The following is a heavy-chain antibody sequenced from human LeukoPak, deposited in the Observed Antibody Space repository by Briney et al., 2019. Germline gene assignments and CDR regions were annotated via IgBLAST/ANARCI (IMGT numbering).Heavy chain of an antibody. D-gene: IGHD3-22*01. Sequence: GGSLRLSCAASGFTYSSYAMSWVRQAPGKGLEWVSAISGSGGSTYYADSVKGRFTISRDNSKNTLYLQMNSLRAEDTAVYYCARDLNYDDSRGLTYYFDYWGQGTLVTVSS. V-gene: IGHV3-23*01. CDR3: ARDLNYDDSRGLTYYFDY. J-gene: IGHJ4*02. CDR1: GFTYSSYA. CDR2: ISGSGGST.